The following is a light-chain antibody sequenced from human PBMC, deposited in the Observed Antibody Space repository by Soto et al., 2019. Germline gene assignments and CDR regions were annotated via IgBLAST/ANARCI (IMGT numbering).Light chain of an antibody. CDR3: GSSTSSTLTWV. Sequence: QSALTQPASVSGSPGQSITISCTGTSSDVGDYDYVSWYQHHPGKAPKLMIYEVNNRPSGVSNRFSGSKSGNTASLTISGLQAEDEADYYCGSSTSSTLTWVFGGGTKLTVL. CDR2: EVN. V-gene: IGLV2-14*01. CDR1: SSDVGDYDY. J-gene: IGLJ3*02.